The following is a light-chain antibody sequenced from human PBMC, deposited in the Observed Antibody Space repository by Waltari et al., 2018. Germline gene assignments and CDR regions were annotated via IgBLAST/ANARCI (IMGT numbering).Light chain of an antibody. J-gene: IGKJ1*01. Sequence: ETQMTQSPSTLSASAGDRVTITRRASESISSWLAWYQQKPGRAPKLLVYEASSLERGVPSRFSGGGFGTEFTLTISGLQPDDFATYYCQQYAGSPWTFGQGTKVEIK. CDR1: ESISSW. V-gene: IGKV1-5*03. CDR3: QQYAGSPWT. CDR2: EAS.